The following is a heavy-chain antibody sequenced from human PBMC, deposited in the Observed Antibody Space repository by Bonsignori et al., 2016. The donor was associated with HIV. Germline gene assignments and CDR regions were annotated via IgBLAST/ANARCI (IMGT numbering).Heavy chain of an antibody. CDR3: AKDNEYYDFWGGYQQSGIDY. CDR2: ISNSGDYI. J-gene: IGHJ4*02. Sequence: WIRQPPGKGLEWVSSISNSGDYIYYADSLKGRFTISRDNANNSLYLQMNSLRAEDTAVYYCAKDNEYYDFWGGYQQSGIDYWGQGTLVTVSS. D-gene: IGHD3-3*01. V-gene: IGHV3-21*01.